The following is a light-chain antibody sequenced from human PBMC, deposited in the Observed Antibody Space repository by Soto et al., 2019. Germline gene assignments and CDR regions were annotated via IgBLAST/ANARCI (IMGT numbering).Light chain of an antibody. J-gene: IGLJ2*01. CDR2: DVT. CDR3: SSFRSSSTLVI. V-gene: IGLV2-14*03. Sequence: QSALTQPASVSGSPGQSITISCTGTSSDVGGSNFVSWYQQHPGKAPKLMIFDVTNRPSGVSSRFSGCKSGNTASLTISGLQFEDQADYQCSSFRSSSTLVIFGGGTKLTVL. CDR1: SSDVGGSNF.